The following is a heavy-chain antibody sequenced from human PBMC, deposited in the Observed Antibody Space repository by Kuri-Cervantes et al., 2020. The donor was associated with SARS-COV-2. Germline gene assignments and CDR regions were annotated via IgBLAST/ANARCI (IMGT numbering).Heavy chain of an antibody. CDR1: GFTFSDYY. V-gene: IGHV3-11*04. Sequence: GGSLRLSCAASGFTFSDYYMSWIRQAPGKGLEWVSYISSSGSTIYYADSVKGRFTISRGNAKNSLYLQMNSLRAEDTAVYYCAREYCSSTSCYLNYMDVWGKGTTVTVSS. J-gene: IGHJ6*03. D-gene: IGHD2-2*01. CDR3: AREYCSSTSCYLNYMDV. CDR2: ISSSGSTI.